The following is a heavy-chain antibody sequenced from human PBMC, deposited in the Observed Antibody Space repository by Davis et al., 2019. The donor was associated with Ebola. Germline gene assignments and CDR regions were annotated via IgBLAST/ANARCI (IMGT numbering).Heavy chain of an antibody. J-gene: IGHJ4*02. CDR1: GYTFTGYY. CDR3: ARDLYSSSWFDY. CDR2: IIPILGIA. V-gene: IGHV1-69*04. D-gene: IGHD6-13*01. Sequence: SVKVSCKASGYTFTGYYMHWVRQAPGQGLEWMGRIIPILGIANYAQKFQGRVTITADESTSTAYMELRSLRSDDTAVYYCARDLYSSSWFDYWGQGTLVTVSS.